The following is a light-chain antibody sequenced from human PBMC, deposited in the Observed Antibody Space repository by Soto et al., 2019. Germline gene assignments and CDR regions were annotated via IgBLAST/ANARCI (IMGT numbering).Light chain of an antibody. J-gene: IGLJ1*01. CDR1: SSDVGGYNY. Sequence: QSALTQPASVSGSPGQSITISCTGTSSDVGGYNYVSWYQQHPGKAPKLMIHDISNRPSGVSNRFSGSKSGNTASLTISGLQAEDEADYYCSSYTSSSTLCVFGTVTKVTVL. V-gene: IGLV2-14*03. CDR2: DIS. CDR3: SSYTSSSTLCV.